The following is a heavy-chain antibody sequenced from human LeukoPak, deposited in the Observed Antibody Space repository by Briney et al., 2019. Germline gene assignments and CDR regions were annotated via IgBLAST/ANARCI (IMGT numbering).Heavy chain of an antibody. Sequence: PGGSLRLSCAASRSSISNYWMSWVRQPPGKGLEWVATMQPDGSEKYYVGSVQGRFSISRDNAKNSLYLQMNSLRAEDTAVYYCTDFDSVWGQGTLVTVSS. CDR3: TDFDSV. CDR1: RSSISNYW. V-gene: IGHV3-7*01. J-gene: IGHJ4*02. D-gene: IGHD3-3*01. CDR2: MQPDGSEK.